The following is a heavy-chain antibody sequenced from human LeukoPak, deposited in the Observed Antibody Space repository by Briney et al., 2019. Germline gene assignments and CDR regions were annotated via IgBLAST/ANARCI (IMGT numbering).Heavy chain of an antibody. CDR2: IGTFHGNT. CDR1: GYTYASYG. V-gene: IGHV1-18*01. Sequence: ASVKVSCKASGYTYASYGISWVRQAPGQGLEWMGWIGTFHGNTNYAQKVQGRVTMTTDTSTSTAYMELRSLTSDDTAVYYCARTRGGDIRYCSGGSCFSVGFDSWGQGTLVTVSS. J-gene: IGHJ4*02. CDR3: ARTRGGDIRYCSGGSCFSVGFDS. D-gene: IGHD2-15*01.